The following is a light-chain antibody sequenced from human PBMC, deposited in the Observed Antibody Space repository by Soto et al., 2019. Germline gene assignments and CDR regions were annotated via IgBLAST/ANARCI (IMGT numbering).Light chain of an antibody. CDR2: GAS. J-gene: IGKJ2*01. Sequence: EIVLTQSPVTLSLSPGERATLSCRASQSVSSSYLAWYQQKPGQAPRLLLYGASTRATGIPARFSGSGSGTEFTLTISSLQSEAYAVYYCQQYNNWPPYTFGQGTKVDIK. CDR3: QQYNNWPPYT. V-gene: IGKV3-15*01. CDR1: QSVSSSY.